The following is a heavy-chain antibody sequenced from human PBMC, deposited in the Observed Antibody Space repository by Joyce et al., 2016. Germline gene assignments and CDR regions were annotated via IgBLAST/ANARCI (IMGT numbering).Heavy chain of an antibody. CDR1: GYTFTNYD. CDR3: ARGRVYYYYGMDI. CDR2: MSPKSGNT. J-gene: IGHJ6*02. Sequence: QVQLVQSGAEMKKPGASVKVSCKASGYTFTNYDLNWVRQATGQGLEWMGWMSPKSGNTDSAQKFQGRVTMTRNTSISTAYMELSSLKSEDTAVYYCARGRVYYYYGMDIWGQGTTVTVSS. V-gene: IGHV1-8*01.